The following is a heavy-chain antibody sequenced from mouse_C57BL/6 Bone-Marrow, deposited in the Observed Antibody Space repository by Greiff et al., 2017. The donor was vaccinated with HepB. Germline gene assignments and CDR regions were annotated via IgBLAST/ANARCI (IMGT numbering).Heavy chain of an antibody. CDR1: GFNIKDDY. V-gene: IGHV14-4*01. J-gene: IGHJ1*03. CDR2: IDPENGDT. Sequence: EVQLQQSGAELVRPGASVKLSCTASGFNIKDDYMHWVKQRPEQGLEWIGWIDPENGDTEYASKFQGKATITADTSSNTAYLQLSSLTSEDTAVYYCTRRGITTVVAPNWYFDVWGTGTTVTVSS. CDR3: TRRGITTVVAPNWYFDV. D-gene: IGHD1-1*01.